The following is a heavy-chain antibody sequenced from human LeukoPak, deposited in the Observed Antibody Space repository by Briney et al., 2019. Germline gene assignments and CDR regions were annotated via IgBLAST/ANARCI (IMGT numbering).Heavy chain of an antibody. CDR3: ARDEDYRFDP. V-gene: IGHV4-61*01. CDR1: GGSVSSGSYY. D-gene: IGHD4-11*01. CDR2: IYYSGST. Sequence: SETLSLTCTVSGGSVSSGSYYWSWIRQPPGKGLEWIGYIYYSGSTNYNPSLKSRVTISVDTSKNQFSLKLSSVTAADTAVYYCARDEDYRFDPWGQGTLVTVSS. J-gene: IGHJ5*02.